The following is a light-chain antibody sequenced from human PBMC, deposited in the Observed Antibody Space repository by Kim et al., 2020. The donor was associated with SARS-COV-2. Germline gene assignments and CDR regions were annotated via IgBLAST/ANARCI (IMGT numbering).Light chain of an antibody. CDR1: SRDVGSYDL. V-gene: IGLV2-23*02. CDR2: EVN. CDR3: LTYAGGGSYD. J-gene: IGLJ1*01. Sequence: QSALTQPASVSGSPGQSITISCTGTSRDVGSYDLVSWYQQYPGKAPKLMIYEVNKRPSGVSNRFSGSKSGNTASLTISGLLTEDEADYYCLTYAGGGSYDFAAGTKVTVL.